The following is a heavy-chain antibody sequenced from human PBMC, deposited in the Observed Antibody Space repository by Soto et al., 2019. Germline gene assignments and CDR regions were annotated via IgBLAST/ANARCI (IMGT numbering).Heavy chain of an antibody. J-gene: IGHJ4*02. CDR3: ASVLWAVAVHNGSFDY. CDR1: GGSFSGYY. CDR2: INHSGSP. Sequence: QVQLQQWGAGLLKPSETLSLTCAVYGGSFSGYYWSWIRQPPGKGLEWIGEINHSGSPNYNPSLKSRVTISVDTSTIQFSLKLSSVTAAATAVYYCASVLWAVAVHNGSFDYWGQGTLVTVSS. D-gene: IGHD6-19*01. V-gene: IGHV4-34*01.